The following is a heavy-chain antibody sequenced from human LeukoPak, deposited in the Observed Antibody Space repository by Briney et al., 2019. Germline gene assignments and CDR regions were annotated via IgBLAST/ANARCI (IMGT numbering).Heavy chain of an antibody. D-gene: IGHD6-13*01. CDR1: GCTFSSYA. Sequence: GGSLRLSCAASGCTFSSYAMSWVRQAPGKGLEWVSAISGSGGSTYYADSVKGRFTISRDNSKNTLYLQMNSLRAEDTAVYYCAKGVSSSWLYNWFDPWGQGTLVTVSS. CDR2: ISGSGGST. J-gene: IGHJ5*02. CDR3: AKGVSSSWLYNWFDP. V-gene: IGHV3-23*01.